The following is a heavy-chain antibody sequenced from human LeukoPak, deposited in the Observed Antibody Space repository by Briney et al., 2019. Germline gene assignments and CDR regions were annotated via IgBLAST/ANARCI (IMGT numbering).Heavy chain of an antibody. V-gene: IGHV4-38-2*02. CDR2: IYHSGST. Sequence: SETLSLTCTVSGYSISSGYYWGWIRQPPGKGLEWIGSIYHSGSTYYNPSLKSRVTISVDTSKNQFSLKLSSVTAADTAVYYCAREGITGTTGLDYWGQETLVTVSS. D-gene: IGHD1-7*01. CDR1: GYSISSGYY. CDR3: AREGITGTTGLDY. J-gene: IGHJ4*02.